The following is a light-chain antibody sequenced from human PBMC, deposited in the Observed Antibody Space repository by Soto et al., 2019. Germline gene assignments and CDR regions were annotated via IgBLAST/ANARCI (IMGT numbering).Light chain of an antibody. CDR3: QQPHSFPLT. CDR1: QNIYFW. J-gene: IGKJ4*02. V-gene: IGKV1D-12*01. CDR2: GAS. Sequence: DIQMTQSPSSVSASVGDTVTITCRASQNIYFWLAWYQQRPGKAPKFLISGASSLQTGVPSRFSGSRSGTDFTLRITGLQPEDFATYYCQQPHSFPLTFGGGTKVQI.